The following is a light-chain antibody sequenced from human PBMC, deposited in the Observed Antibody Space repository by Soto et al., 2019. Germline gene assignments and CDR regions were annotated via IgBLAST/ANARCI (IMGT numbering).Light chain of an antibody. J-gene: IGKJ4*01. CDR2: GAS. CDR1: QGFSNS. CDR3: QKYDSAPLT. V-gene: IGKV1-27*01. Sequence: DIQMTQSPSSLTASIGDRVTISCRASQGFSNSLAWYQQKPGKVPTPLIYGASILQSGVPSRFSGSGSGTEFTLTISCLQPEDVATYFCQKYDSAPLTFGGGTKVEIK.